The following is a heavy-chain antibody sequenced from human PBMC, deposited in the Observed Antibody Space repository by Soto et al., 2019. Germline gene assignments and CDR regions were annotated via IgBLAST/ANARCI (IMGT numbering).Heavy chain of an antibody. Sequence: LRLSCAASGFTFSSYTMSWVRQAPGKGLEWVSGISATGGSTYYADSVKGRFAFSRDNSKNTLYLQMNSLRAEDTAVYYCAKGFIRDCGGDCTVDTWGQGTLVTVSS. CDR3: AKGFIRDCGGDCTVDT. D-gene: IGHD2-21*02. J-gene: IGHJ5*02. CDR2: ISATGGST. V-gene: IGHV3-23*01. CDR1: GFTFSSYT.